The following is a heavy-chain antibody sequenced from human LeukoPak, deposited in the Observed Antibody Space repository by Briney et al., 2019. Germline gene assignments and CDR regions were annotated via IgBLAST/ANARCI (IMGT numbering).Heavy chain of an antibody. Sequence: SETLSLTCTVSGGSISSGGYYWSWIRQHPGKGLEWIGYIYYSGSTYYNPSLKSRVTISVDTSKNQFSLKLSSVTAADTAVYYCARTTKTSYTTVTTRWYFDYWGQGTLVTVSS. CDR1: GGSISSGGYY. D-gene: IGHD4-17*01. CDR3: ARTTKTSYTTVTTRWYFDY. V-gene: IGHV4-31*03. CDR2: IYYSGST. J-gene: IGHJ4*02.